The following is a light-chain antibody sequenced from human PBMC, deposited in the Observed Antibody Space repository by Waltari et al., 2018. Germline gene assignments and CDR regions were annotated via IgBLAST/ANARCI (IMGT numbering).Light chain of an antibody. Sequence: EIVLTQSPATLSLSPGERATLSCRASQSVSSYLAWYQQKPGQAPRLLIYDASNGATGIPARFSGSGSGTDFTLTISSLEPEDFAVYYCQQRSHWPITFGQGTRLEIK. J-gene: IGKJ5*01. CDR3: QQRSHWPIT. CDR2: DAS. CDR1: QSVSSY. V-gene: IGKV3-11*01.